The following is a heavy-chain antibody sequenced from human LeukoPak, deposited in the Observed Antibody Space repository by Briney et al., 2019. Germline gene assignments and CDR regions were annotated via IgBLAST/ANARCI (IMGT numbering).Heavy chain of an antibody. D-gene: IGHD3-10*01. Sequence: SETLSLTCTVSGGSVSSGSYYWSWLRQPPGKALEWIGYIYYTGETYYNPSLEGRVTILVDTSRNHFSVKLSSVTAADTAVYYCARSQNYYGSGDYWSQGTLVTVSS. CDR1: GGSVSSGSYY. CDR2: IYYTGET. V-gene: IGHV4-61*03. J-gene: IGHJ4*02. CDR3: ARSQNYYGSGDY.